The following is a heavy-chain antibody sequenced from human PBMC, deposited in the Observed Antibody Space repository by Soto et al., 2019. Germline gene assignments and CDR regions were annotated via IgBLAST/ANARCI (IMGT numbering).Heavy chain of an antibody. CDR2: ISAYNGNT. D-gene: IGHD6-19*01. Sequence: ASVKVSCKASGYTFTSYGISWVRQAPGQGLEWMGWISAYNGNTNYAQKLQGRVTMTEDTSTDTAYMELSSLRSEDTAVYYCATDPTVAGMKAFDIWGQGTMVTVSS. V-gene: IGHV1-18*01. J-gene: IGHJ3*02. CDR3: ATDPTVAGMKAFDI. CDR1: GYTFTSYG.